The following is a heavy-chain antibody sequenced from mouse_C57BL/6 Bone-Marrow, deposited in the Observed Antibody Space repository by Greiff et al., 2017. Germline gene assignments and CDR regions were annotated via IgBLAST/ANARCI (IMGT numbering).Heavy chain of an antibody. V-gene: IGHV14-4*01. D-gene: IGHD1-1*01. CDR1: GFNIKDDY. Sequence: DVQLQESGAELVRPGASVKLSCTASGFNIKDDYMHWVKQRPEQGLEWIGWIDPENGDTEYATKFQGKATITADTSSNTAYLQLSSLTSEDTAVYYCTHYYYGSYYFDYWGQGTTLTVSS. CDR3: THYYYGSYYFDY. J-gene: IGHJ2*01. CDR2: IDPENGDT.